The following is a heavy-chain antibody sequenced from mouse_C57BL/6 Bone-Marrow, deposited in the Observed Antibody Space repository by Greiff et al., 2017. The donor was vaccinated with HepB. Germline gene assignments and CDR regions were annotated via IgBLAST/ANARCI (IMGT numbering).Heavy chain of an antibody. J-gene: IGHJ1*03. V-gene: IGHV1-50*01. CDR1: GYTFTSYW. D-gene: IGHD1-1*01. CDR3: ARGYYGSSYWYFDV. Sequence: QVQLQQPGAELVKPGASVKLSCKASGYTFTSYWMQWVNQRPGQGLEWIGEIDPSDSYTNYNQKFKGKATLTVDTSSSTAYMQLSSLTSEDSAVYYCARGYYGSSYWYFDVWGTGTTVTVSS. CDR2: IDPSDSYT.